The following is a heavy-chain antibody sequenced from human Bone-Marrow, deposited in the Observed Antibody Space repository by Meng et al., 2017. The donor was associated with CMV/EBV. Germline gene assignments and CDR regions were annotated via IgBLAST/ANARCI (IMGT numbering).Heavy chain of an antibody. CDR2: ISSSGSTI. D-gene: IGHD2-15*01. CDR3: ARERGDIGFDY. J-gene: IGHJ4*02. V-gene: IGHV3-48*03. CDR1: GFTFSIHW. Sequence: GESLKISCGDSGFTFSIHWMNWVRQAPGKGLEWVSYISSSGSTIYYADSVKGRFTISRDNAKNSLYLQMNSLRAEDTAVYYCARERGDIGFDYWGQGTLVTVSS.